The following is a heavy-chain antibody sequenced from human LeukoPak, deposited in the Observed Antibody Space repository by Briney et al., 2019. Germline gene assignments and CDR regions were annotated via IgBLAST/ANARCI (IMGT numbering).Heavy chain of an antibody. D-gene: IGHD3-10*01. V-gene: IGHV4-30-4*01. J-gene: IGHJ2*01. Sequence: SQTLSLTCTVSGGSISSGDYYWSWIRQPPGKGLEWIGYIYYSGSTYYNPSLKSRVTISVDTSKNQFSLKLSSVTAADTAVYYCARDRHPHYGSGSFFDLWGRGTLVTVSS. CDR3: ARDRHPHYGSGSFFDL. CDR1: GGSISSGDYY. CDR2: IYYSGST.